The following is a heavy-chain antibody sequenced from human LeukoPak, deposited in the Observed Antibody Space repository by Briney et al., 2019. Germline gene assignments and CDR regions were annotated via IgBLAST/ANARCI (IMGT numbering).Heavy chain of an antibody. Sequence: SETLSLTCTVSGDSISSYYWTWIRQPPGKGLEWIGHISYSGSINYNPSLKSRVTISVDTSKSQFSLKLSSVTAADTAVYYCARALAPYGDYAFDYWGQGTLVTVSS. CDR1: GDSISSYY. V-gene: IGHV4-59*01. J-gene: IGHJ4*02. CDR2: ISYSGSI. CDR3: ARALAPYGDYAFDY. D-gene: IGHD4-17*01.